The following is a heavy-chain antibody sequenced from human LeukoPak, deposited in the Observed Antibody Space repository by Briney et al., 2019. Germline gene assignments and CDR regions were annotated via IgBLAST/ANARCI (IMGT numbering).Heavy chain of an antibody. CDR2: ITSSGRII. V-gene: IGHV3-48*03. D-gene: IGHD3-10*01. Sequence: PGGSLRLSCAASGFTFSSYEMNWVRQAPGKGPEWVAYITSSGRIIYYADSVKGRFTISRDNAKNSLYLQMNSLRAEDTAVYHCASTGGYGSGTYDYYYFGMDVWGQGTTVTVSS. CDR3: ASTGGYGSGTYDYYYFGMDV. J-gene: IGHJ6*02. CDR1: GFTFSSYE.